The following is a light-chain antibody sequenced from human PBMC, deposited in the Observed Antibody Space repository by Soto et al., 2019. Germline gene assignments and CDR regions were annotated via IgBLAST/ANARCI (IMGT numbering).Light chain of an antibody. CDR3: QNFDSAPQT. CDR2: GAS. V-gene: IGKV3-20*01. CDR1: QSVSSNY. J-gene: IGKJ1*01. Sequence: DIVLRQSPGTLSLSPGERATLSCRASQSVSSNYLAWYQQKPGQAPRLLIYGASSRATGTPDRFSGSGSGTDFTLTISSLQPEDVATYYCQNFDSAPQTFGQGTKVDIK.